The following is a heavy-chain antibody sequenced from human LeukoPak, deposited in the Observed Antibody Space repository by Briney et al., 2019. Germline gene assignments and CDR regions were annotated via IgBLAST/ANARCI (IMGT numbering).Heavy chain of an antibody. J-gene: IGHJ4*02. D-gene: IGHD5-18*01. CDR3: ARHEYGNGLGY. CDR1: GGSISSYY. Sequence: SETLSLTCTVSGGSISSYYWSWTRQPPGKGLEWIGYIYYSGSTNYNPSLKSRVTISVDTSKNQFSLKLSSVTAADTAVYYCARHEYGNGLGYWGQGTLVTVSS. V-gene: IGHV4-59*08. CDR2: IYYSGST.